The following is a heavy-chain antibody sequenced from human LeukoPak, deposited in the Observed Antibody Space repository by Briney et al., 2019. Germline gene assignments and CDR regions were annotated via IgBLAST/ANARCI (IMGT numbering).Heavy chain of an antibody. CDR1: GFTFSSYW. V-gene: IGHV3-21*01. CDR2: ISSSSSYI. CDR3: ARDKAIFGVVINRNYYYMDV. Sequence: PGGSLRLSCAASGFTFSSYWMHWARQAPGKGLEWVSSISSSSSYIYYADSVKGRFTISRDNAKNSLYLQMNSLRAEDTAVYYCARDKAIFGVVINRNYYYMDVWGKGTTVTVSS. D-gene: IGHD3-3*01. J-gene: IGHJ6*03.